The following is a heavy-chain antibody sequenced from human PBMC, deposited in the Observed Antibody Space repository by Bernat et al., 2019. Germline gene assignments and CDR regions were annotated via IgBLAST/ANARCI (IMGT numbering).Heavy chain of an antibody. V-gene: IGHV3-23*01. CDR2: VSGSGGST. Sequence: EVRLLESGGGLVQPGGSLRLSCAASGFTFSIYAMSWVRQAPGKGLEWVSGVSGSGGSTYYADSVKGRFTISRDNSKNTLYLQMNSLRAEDTAVYYCARGTATVDHWGQGTLVTVSS. D-gene: IGHD5-18*01. J-gene: IGHJ4*02. CDR3: ARGTATVDH. CDR1: GFTFSIYA.